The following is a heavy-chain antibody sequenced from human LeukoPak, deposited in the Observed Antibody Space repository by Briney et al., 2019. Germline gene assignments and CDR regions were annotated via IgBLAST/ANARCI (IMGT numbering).Heavy chain of an antibody. Sequence: GGSLRLSCAASGFTFSSYWMHWVRQAPGKGLVWVSRINSDGSSTSYADSVKGRFTISRDNAKSTLYLQMNSLRAEDTAVYYCAKASRIAVAGRDAFDIWGQGTMVTVSS. J-gene: IGHJ3*02. V-gene: IGHV3-74*01. CDR3: AKASRIAVAGRDAFDI. D-gene: IGHD6-19*01. CDR1: GFTFSSYW. CDR2: INSDGSST.